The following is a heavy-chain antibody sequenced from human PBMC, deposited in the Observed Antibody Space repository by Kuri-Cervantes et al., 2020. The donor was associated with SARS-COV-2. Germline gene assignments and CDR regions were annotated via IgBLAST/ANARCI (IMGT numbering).Heavy chain of an antibody. V-gene: IGHV1-58*02. Sequence: SVKVSCKASGFTFTSSAMQWVRQARGQRLEWIGWIVVGSGNTNYAQKFQGRVTMTRNTSISTAYMELSSLRSEDTAVYYCARVGVLRYFDWSKFDPWGQGTLVTVSS. CDR1: GFTFTSSA. J-gene: IGHJ5*02. D-gene: IGHD3-9*01. CDR3: ARVGVLRYFDWSKFDP. CDR2: IVVGSGNT.